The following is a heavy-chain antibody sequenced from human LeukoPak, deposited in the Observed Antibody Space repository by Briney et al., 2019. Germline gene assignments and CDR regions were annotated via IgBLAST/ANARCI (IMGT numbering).Heavy chain of an antibody. Sequence: GGSLRLSCAASGFTFSSYAMSWVRQAPGKGLEWVSAIASSGDNTDHADSVKGRFTISRENAKNSLYLQMNSLRAGDTAVYYCARGVYSRYYFDYWGQGTLVTVSS. V-gene: IGHV3-23*01. CDR2: IASSGDNT. CDR3: ARGVYSRYYFDY. J-gene: IGHJ4*02. CDR1: GFTFSSYA. D-gene: IGHD2-8*01.